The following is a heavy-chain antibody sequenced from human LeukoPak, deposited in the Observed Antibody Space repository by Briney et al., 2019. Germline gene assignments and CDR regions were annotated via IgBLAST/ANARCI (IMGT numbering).Heavy chain of an antibody. CDR2: IYFNGST. CDR1: GDSINGYY. Sequence: SETLSLTCTDSGDSINGYYWTWIRQPPGKGLEWIGYIYFNGSTNYSPSLKSRVAISLDTSKNQFSLRLSSVTAADTAIYYCARAIAVHGTPFEYWGQGTLVTVSS. D-gene: IGHD6-19*01. CDR3: ARAIAVHGTPFEY. V-gene: IGHV4-59*01. J-gene: IGHJ4*02.